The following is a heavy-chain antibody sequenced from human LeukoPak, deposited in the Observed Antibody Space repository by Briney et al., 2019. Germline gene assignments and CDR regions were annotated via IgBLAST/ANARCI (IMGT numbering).Heavy chain of an antibody. J-gene: IGHJ4*02. D-gene: IGHD3-22*01. CDR3: ARLNYYYDSSGYYVYYFDY. Sequence: PGGSLRLSCAASGFTFSSYWMSWVRQAPGKGLEWVANIKHDGSDKYYVDSAKGRFTISRDNAENSLYLQVNSLRAEDTAVYYCARLNYYYDSSGYYVYYFDYWGQGTLVTVSS. CDR1: GFTFSSYW. CDR2: IKHDGSDK. V-gene: IGHV3-7*03.